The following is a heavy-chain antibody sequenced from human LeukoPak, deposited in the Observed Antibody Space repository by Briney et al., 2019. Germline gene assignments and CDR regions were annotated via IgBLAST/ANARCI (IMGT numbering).Heavy chain of an antibody. CDR2: INHSGST. V-gene: IGHV4-34*01. J-gene: IGHJ3*02. CDR3: AGVSRLTGAFDI. D-gene: IGHD3-9*01. Sequence: SETLSLTCALSGGSFGGYYWSWIRQPPGKGLEWIGEINHSGSTNYNPSLKSRVTISLDTSKNQFSLKLSSVTATDTAVYYCAGVSRLTGAFDIGGQGTTVTVSS. CDR1: GGSFGGYY.